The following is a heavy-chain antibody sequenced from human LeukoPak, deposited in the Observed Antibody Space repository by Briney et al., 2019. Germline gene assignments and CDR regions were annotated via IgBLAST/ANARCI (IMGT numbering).Heavy chain of an antibody. V-gene: IGHV3-53*01. J-gene: IGHJ6*02. CDR2: IYSGGST. Sequence: QSGGSLRLSCAASGFTVSSNYMSWVRQAPGKGLEWASVIYSGGSTYYADSVKGRFTISRDNSKNTLYLQMNSLRAEDTAVYYCARDLTGYYDFWSGHYYYGMDVWGQGTTVTVSS. CDR1: GFTVSSNY. D-gene: IGHD3-3*01. CDR3: ARDLTGYYDFWSGHYYYGMDV.